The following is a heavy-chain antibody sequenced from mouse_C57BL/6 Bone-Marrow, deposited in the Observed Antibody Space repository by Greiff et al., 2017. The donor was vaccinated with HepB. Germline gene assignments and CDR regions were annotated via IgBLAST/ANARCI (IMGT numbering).Heavy chain of an antibody. D-gene: IGHD1-1*01. CDR1: DSEVFPIAY. V-gene: IGHV15-2*01. CDR2: ILPSIGRT. J-gene: IGHJ1*03. Sequence: QVQLQQSGSELRSPGSSVKLSCKDFDSEVFPIAYMSWVRQKPGHGFEWIGGILPSIGRTIYGEKFEDKATLDADTLSNTAYLELNSLTSEDAAIYYCERRHYGSSYGRYFDVWGTGTTVTVSS. CDR3: ERRHYGSSYGRYFDV.